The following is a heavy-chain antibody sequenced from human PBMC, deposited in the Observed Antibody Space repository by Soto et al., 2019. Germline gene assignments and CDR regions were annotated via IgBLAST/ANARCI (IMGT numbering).Heavy chain of an antibody. Sequence: QVQLVESGGGVVQPGRSLRLSCAASGFTFSSYAMHWVRQAPGKGLEWVAVISYDGSNKYYADSVKGRFTISRDNSKNTLYLQMNSLRAEDTAVYYCARGLASSLGVYYYGMDVWGQGTTVTVSS. D-gene: IGHD2-2*01. CDR1: GFTFSSYA. V-gene: IGHV3-30-3*01. CDR3: ARGLASSLGVYYYGMDV. CDR2: ISYDGSNK. J-gene: IGHJ6*02.